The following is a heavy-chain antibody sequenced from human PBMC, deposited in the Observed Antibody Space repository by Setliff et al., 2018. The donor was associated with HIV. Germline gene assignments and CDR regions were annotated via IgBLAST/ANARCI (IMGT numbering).Heavy chain of an antibody. D-gene: IGHD2-15*01. CDR2: ISGSSDYI. Sequence: AGSLSLSCAASGFTFSSYNMNWVRQAPGKGLEWVSSISGSSDYIYYADSVKGRFTISRDTAKNSLSLQMNSLRAEDTAIYHCARDTLYCSGGNCPFDYWGQGTLVTVSS. CDR1: GFTFSSYN. CDR3: ARDTLYCSGGNCPFDY. J-gene: IGHJ4*02. V-gene: IGHV3-21*01.